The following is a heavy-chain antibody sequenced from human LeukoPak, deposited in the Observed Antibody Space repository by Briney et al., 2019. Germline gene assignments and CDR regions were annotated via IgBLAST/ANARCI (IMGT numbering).Heavy chain of an antibody. CDR2: INPNSGNT. J-gene: IGHJ6*03. Sequence: ASVKVSCKASGYTFSGFYIHWVRQAPGQGLEWMGWINPNSGNTGYAQKFQGRVTMTRNTSISTAYMELSSLRSEDTAVYYCARAGSSGWWYYYYYMDVWGKGTTVTISS. CDR3: ARAGSSGWWYYYYYMDV. CDR1: GYTFSGFY. V-gene: IGHV1-8*02. D-gene: IGHD6-19*01.